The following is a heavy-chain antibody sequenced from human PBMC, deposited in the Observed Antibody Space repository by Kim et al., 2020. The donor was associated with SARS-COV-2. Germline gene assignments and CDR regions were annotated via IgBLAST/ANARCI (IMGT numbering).Heavy chain of an antibody. CDR1: GFTFSTYA. V-gene: IGHV3-23*01. CDR2: ISGSGAKT. J-gene: IGHJ4*02. CDR3: VKRPRGPVMTAFDY. Sequence: GGSLRLSCAASGFTFSTYAMSWVRQAPGKGLEWVSDISGSGAKTRYAVSVEGRFTVSRDNSKNIVYLEMNNLRAEDTAAYYCVKRPRGPVMTAFDYWGQGTLVIVSS. D-gene: IGHD2-21*02.